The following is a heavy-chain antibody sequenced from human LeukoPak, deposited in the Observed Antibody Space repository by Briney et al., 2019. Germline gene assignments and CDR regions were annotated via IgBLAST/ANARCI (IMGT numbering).Heavy chain of an antibody. J-gene: IGHJ4*02. D-gene: IGHD3-16*01. CDR1: GLTFSGQW. V-gene: IGHV3-7*01. Sequence: PGGSLRLSCAASGLTFSGQWMNWVRQAPGQGLEWVANIKYDGSEEYYADSVKGRFTISRDNAKNSLSLQTNYVRAGDTAIYYCAYTNHLTYWGQGTLVTVSS. CDR3: AYTNHLTY. CDR2: IKYDGSEE.